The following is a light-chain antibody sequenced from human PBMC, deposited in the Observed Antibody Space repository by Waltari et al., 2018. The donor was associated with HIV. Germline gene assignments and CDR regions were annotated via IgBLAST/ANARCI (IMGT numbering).Light chain of an antibody. CDR2: EVS. CDR3: CSYACSSTYVV. CDR1: SSDVGSYNL. V-gene: IGLV2-23*02. J-gene: IGLJ2*01. Sequence: QSALTQPASVSGSPGQSITISCTGTSSDVGSYNLVSWYQQHPGKAPKLMIDEVSKRPSGVSYRFSGSKSGNTASLTISGLQAEDEADYYCCSYACSSTYVVFGGGTKLTVL.